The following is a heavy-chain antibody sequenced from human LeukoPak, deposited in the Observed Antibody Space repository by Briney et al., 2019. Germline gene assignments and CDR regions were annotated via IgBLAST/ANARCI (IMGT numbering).Heavy chain of an antibody. D-gene: IGHD4-23*01. CDR1: GGXFSGYY. CDR2: INHSGST. Sequence: SETLSLTCAVYGGXFSGYYWSWIRQPPGKGLEWIGEINHSGSTNYNPSLKSRVTISVDTSKNQFSLKLSSVTAADTAVYYCARGPLLRWFDFDYWGQGTLVTVSS. J-gene: IGHJ4*02. CDR3: ARGPLLRWFDFDY. V-gene: IGHV4-34*01.